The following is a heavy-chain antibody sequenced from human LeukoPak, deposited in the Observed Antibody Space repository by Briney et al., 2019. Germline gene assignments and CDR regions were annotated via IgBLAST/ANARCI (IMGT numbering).Heavy chain of an antibody. Sequence: QAGGSLRLSCAPSGFSFSAFWMSWVRQGPGKGLEWVATINPDGSQQYPVDSVRGRFTLSRDNAKNSLYLQMNSLSADDTAVYYCVRLFGGVTTFDYWGQGTLVTVSS. V-gene: IGHV3-7*01. CDR2: INPDGSQQ. J-gene: IGHJ4*02. CDR1: GFSFSAFW. D-gene: IGHD4-17*01. CDR3: VRLFGGVTTFDY.